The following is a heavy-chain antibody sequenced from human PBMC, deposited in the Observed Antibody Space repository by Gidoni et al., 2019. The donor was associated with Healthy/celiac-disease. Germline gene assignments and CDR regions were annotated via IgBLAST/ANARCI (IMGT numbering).Heavy chain of an antibody. CDR1: GFPFSSYA. J-gene: IGHJ5*02. CDR3: AKDPSEYSYGGDWFDP. Sequence: EVQLLESGGGLVQPGGSLRLSCAASGFPFSSYAMSWVRQAPGKGLEWVSAISGSGGSTYYADSVKGRFTISRDNSKNTLYLQMNSLRAEDTAVYYCAKDPSEYSYGGDWFDPWGQGTLVTVSS. D-gene: IGHD5-18*01. CDR2: ISGSGGST. V-gene: IGHV3-23*01.